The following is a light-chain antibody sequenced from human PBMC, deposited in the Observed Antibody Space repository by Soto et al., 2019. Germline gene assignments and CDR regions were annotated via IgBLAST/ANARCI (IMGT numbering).Light chain of an antibody. CDR1: SRDVGGYNY. CDR3: TSYAGSNNFFYV. Sequence: QSVLTQPPPAPGSPGQSVTISCTGTSRDVGGYNYVSWYQQHPGKAPKLMIYEVSKRPSGVPDRFSGSKSGNTASLTVSGLQAEDEADYYCTSYAGSNNFFYVFGTGTKVTVL. CDR2: EVS. V-gene: IGLV2-8*01. J-gene: IGLJ1*01.